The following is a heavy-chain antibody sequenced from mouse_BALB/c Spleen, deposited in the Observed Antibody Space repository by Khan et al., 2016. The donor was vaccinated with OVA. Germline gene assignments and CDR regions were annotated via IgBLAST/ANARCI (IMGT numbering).Heavy chain of an antibody. V-gene: IGHV1S41*01. Sequence: DLVKPGASVKLSCKASGYTFTSYWINWIKQRPGQGLEWIGRIAPGSSNGYYNDIFKGKATLTVDTSSSTAYIQLSSLSSEDSAVYFCAREAYYGRSCYAMDYWGQGTSVTVSS. D-gene: IGHD1-1*01. CDR1: GYTFTSYW. CDR2: IAPGSSNG. J-gene: IGHJ4*01. CDR3: AREAYYGRSCYAMDY.